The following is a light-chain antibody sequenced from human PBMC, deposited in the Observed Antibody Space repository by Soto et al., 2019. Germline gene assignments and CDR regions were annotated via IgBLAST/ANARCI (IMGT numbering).Light chain of an antibody. V-gene: IGLV1-51*01. CDR1: SSNIGGNS. CDR3: GSWDSSLSAYV. J-gene: IGLJ1*01. CDR2: DDD. Sequence: VLTQPPSVSAAPGQKVTISCSGSSSNIGGNSVSWYQQLPGTAPKLLIYDDDKRPSGIPDRFSGSKSGTSATLGITGFQTGDEADYYCGSWDSSLSAYVFATGTKVTAL.